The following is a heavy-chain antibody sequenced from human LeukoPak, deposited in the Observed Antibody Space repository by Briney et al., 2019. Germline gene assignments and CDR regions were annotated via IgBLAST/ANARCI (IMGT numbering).Heavy chain of an antibody. J-gene: IGHJ4*02. CDR1: GGSISNYY. Sequence: PSETLSLTCTVSGGSISNYYWSWLRQPPGKGLEWIGHIYSTGSTTYSPSLKSRVIMSADTSKNQFSLKVTSVTAADTAVYYCARHRPEGSYPLDSWGLGALVTVSS. V-gene: IGHV4-59*08. CDR2: IYSTGST. CDR3: ARHRPEGSYPLDS.